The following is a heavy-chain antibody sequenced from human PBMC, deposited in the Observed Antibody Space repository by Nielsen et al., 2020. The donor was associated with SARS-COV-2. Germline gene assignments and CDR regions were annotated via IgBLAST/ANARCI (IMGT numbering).Heavy chain of an antibody. Sequence: GESLKLSCAASGFTFSSSGMHWVRQAPGKGLEWVAFIRYDGSSESYADSVKGRFTISRDNFKNTLYLQMNSLRTEDTALYYCAKDLNYEGYWGQGTLVTVSS. CDR2: IRYDGSSE. V-gene: IGHV3-30*02. J-gene: IGHJ4*02. D-gene: IGHD3-3*01. CDR3: AKDLNYEGY. CDR1: GFTFSSSG.